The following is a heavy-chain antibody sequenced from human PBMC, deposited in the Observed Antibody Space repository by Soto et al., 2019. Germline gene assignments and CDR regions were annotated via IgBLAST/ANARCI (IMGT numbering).Heavy chain of an antibody. CDR3: ARAPRGNYGYPSYFDY. V-gene: IGHV4-61*08. CDR1: GGSISSGGYC. J-gene: IGHJ4*02. CDR2: IYHTGNT. D-gene: IGHD3-10*01. Sequence: TSETLSLTCTVSGGSISSGGYCWSWIRQHPGKGLEWIGYIYHTGNTYYNPSLKSRLIISVDTSKNQFSLKLSSVTAADTAVYYCARAPRGNYGYPSYFDYWGQGTLVTVSS.